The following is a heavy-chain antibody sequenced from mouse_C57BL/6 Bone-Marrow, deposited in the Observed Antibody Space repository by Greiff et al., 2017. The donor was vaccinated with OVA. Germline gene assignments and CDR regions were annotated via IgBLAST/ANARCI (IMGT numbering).Heavy chain of an antibody. CDR3: ARRSTVVARDAMDY. V-gene: IGHV5-6*01. Sequence: EVQGVESGGDLVKPGGSLKLSCAASGFTFSSYGMSWVRQTPDKRLEWVATISSGGSYTYYPDSVKGRFTISRDNAKNTLYLQMSSLKSEDTAMYYCARRSTVVARDAMDYWGQGTSVTVSS. CDR2: ISSGGSYT. J-gene: IGHJ4*01. D-gene: IGHD1-1*01. CDR1: GFTFSSYG.